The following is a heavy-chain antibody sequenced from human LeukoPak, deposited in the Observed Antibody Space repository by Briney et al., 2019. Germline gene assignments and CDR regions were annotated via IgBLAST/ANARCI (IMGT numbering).Heavy chain of an antibody. CDR2: IYYSGST. D-gene: IGHD6-6*01. CDR3: ARASASSSSNWFDP. V-gene: IGHV4-59*08. J-gene: IGHJ5*02. Sequence: SETLSLTRTVSGGSISSYYWSWIRQPPGKGREWIGYIYYSGSTNYNPSLKSRVTISVDTSKNQFSLKLSSVTAADTAVYYCARASASSSSNWFDPWGQGTLVTVSS. CDR1: GGSISSYY.